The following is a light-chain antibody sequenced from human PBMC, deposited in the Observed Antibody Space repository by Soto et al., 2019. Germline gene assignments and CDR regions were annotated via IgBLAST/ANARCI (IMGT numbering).Light chain of an antibody. J-gene: IGKJ4*01. CDR1: QSVTNN. Sequence: VMTQSPATLSVSPGERVTLSCRASQSVTNNLAWYQQKPGQAPRLLIYGASTRATGFPARFSGSGSGTEFNLAISSLKSEDFAIYHCQQYNDWPLTFGGGTKVEIK. CDR2: GAS. CDR3: QQYNDWPLT. V-gene: IGKV3-15*01.